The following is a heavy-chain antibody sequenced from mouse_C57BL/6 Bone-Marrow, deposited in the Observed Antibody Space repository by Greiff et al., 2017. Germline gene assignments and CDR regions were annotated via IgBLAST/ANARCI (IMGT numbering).Heavy chain of an antibody. J-gene: IGHJ2*01. V-gene: IGHV14-4*01. D-gene: IGHD1-1*01. CDR3: TTGIYYLH. CDR1: GFNIKDDY. Sequence: VQLQQSGAELVRPGASVKLSCTASGFNIKDDYMHWVKQRPEQGLEWIGWIDPENGDTAYASKFQGKATITADTSSNTAYLQLSSLTSEDTAVYYCTTGIYYLHWGQGTTLTVSS. CDR2: IDPENGDT.